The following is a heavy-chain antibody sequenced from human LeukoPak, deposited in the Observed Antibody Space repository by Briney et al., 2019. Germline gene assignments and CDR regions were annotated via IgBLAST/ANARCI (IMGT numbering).Heavy chain of an antibody. CDR1: GYTFTSYG. CDR2: ISAYNGNT. V-gene: IGHV1-18*01. CDR3: ARDEYGDYADY. J-gene: IGHJ4*02. D-gene: IGHD4-17*01. Sequence: LWASVNVSCKASGYTFTSYGISWVRQAPGQGLEWMGWISAYNGNTNYAQKLQGRVTMTTDTSTSTAYMELRSLRSDDTAVYYCARDEYGDYADYWGQGTLVTVSS.